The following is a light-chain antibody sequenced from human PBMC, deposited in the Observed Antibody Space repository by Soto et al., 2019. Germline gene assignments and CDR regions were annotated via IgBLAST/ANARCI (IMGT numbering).Light chain of an antibody. CDR1: QSISSW. CDR2: DAS. CDR3: QQYNSYPQT. Sequence: DIQMTQSPSTLSASVGDRVTITCRASQSISSWLAWYQQKPGKAPKILIYDASSLESGGPSRFSGSGPGTEFTLTISSLQPDDFGTYYCQQYNSYPQTFGQGTKLEIK. V-gene: IGKV1-5*01. J-gene: IGKJ2*01.